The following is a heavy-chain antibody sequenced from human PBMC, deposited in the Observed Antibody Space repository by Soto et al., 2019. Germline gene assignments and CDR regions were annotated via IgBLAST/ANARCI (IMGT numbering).Heavy chain of an antibody. D-gene: IGHD3-22*01. J-gene: IGHJ4*02. CDR2: ITPSNGNT. V-gene: IGHV1-18*01. CDR3: ARRLVNYSASGVYFFSEH. CDR1: GYSFVNFA. Sequence: QVQLVQSGAELKKPGASVQVSCKAFGYSFVNFAFNGVRQAPGQGPEWLGWITPSNGNTNYAQKLQGRVTLTTGTSTGTAHMGLRGLRSDDTAMYFCARRLVNYSASGVYFFSEHWGQGTQVTVSS.